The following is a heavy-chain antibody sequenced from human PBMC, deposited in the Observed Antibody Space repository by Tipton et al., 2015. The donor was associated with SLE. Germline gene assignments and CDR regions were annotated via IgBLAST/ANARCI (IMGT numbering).Heavy chain of an antibody. CDR3: ARLGVNYDILTGYYPYYFEY. D-gene: IGHD3-9*01. J-gene: IGHJ4*02. V-gene: IGHV4-38-2*01. CDR1: GYSISSGYY. CDR2: FYHGGST. Sequence: TLSLTCAVSGYSISSGYYWGWIRQPPGKGLEWIGTFYHGGSTSYNPSLKSRVTISVDTSKNQFSLKLSSVTAADTAMYYCARLGVNYDILTGYYPYYFEYWGQGTLVTVSS.